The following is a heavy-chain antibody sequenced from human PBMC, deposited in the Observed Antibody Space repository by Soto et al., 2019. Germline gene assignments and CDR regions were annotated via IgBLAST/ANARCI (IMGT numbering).Heavy chain of an antibody. D-gene: IGHD2-21*02. Sequence: EVQLVESEGGLVQRGGSLRLSCAASGFTFNYYWMHWVRQAPGQGLVCVSHIHSDGRSTTYADTVKGRFTISRDNAKNTPYLQMNGLRAEDTAVYYCARGDKGGFDLWGQGTTVTVSS. V-gene: IGHV3-74*01. J-gene: IGHJ3*01. CDR3: ARGDKGGFDL. CDR2: IHSDGRST. CDR1: GFTFNYYW.